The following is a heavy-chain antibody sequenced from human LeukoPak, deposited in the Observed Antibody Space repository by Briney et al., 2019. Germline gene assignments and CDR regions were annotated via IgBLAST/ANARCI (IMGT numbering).Heavy chain of an antibody. Sequence: GGSLRLSCAASGFTFSNYGMSWVRQAPGKGLEWVSSISGSGDSTYYADSVKGRFTISRDNSKNTLYLQMNSLRAEDTAVYYCARDLKEWRGSGSYYYFDYWGQGTLVTVSS. D-gene: IGHD3-10*01. J-gene: IGHJ4*02. CDR2: ISGSGDST. V-gene: IGHV3-23*01. CDR3: ARDLKEWRGSGSYYYFDY. CDR1: GFTFSNYG.